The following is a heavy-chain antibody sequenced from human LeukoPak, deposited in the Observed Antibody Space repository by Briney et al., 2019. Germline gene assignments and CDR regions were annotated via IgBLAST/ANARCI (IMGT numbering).Heavy chain of an antibody. CDR3: ASNDIVVVPAAEDGY. V-gene: IGHV1-69*04. D-gene: IGHD2-2*01. CDR2: IIPILGIA. Sequence: SVKLSCKASGGTFSSYAISWVRQAPGQGLEWMGRIIPILGIANYAQKFQGRVTITADKSTSTAYMELSSLRSEDTAVYYCASNDIVVVPAAEDGYWGQGTLVTVSP. J-gene: IGHJ4*02. CDR1: GGTFSSYA.